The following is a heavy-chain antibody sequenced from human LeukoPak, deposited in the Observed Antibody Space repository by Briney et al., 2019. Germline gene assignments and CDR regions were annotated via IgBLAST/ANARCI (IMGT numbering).Heavy chain of an antibody. D-gene: IGHD3-10*01. CDR1: GYTFTYYY. CDR2: INPNSGGA. V-gene: IGHV1-2*02. CDR3: ARATVPGVEIDY. Sequence: ASVKVSFKASGYTFTYYYIHWLRLAPGQGLDWMGWINPNSGGAIYAQNFQGTVPMTRDTSISKAYMELRPDDTDVYYCARATVPGVEIDYWGQGTLVTVSS. J-gene: IGHJ4*02.